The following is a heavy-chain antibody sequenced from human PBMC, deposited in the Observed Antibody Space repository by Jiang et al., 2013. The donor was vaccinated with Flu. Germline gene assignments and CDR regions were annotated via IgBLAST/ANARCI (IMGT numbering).Heavy chain of an antibody. CDR1: GFTFSKYG. CDR2: IRYDGSNK. J-gene: IGHJ4*02. V-gene: IGHV3-30*02. Sequence: QLLESGGGVVQPGGSLRLSCATSGFTFSKYGIHWVRQAPGKGLEWVAFIRYDGSNKFYGDSVEGRFTISRDNSKNTVYLQMNSLTTEDTAVYYCARDATPGGREAVADPGYWGQGTLVTVSS. D-gene: IGHD6-19*01. CDR3: ARDATPGGREAVADPGY.